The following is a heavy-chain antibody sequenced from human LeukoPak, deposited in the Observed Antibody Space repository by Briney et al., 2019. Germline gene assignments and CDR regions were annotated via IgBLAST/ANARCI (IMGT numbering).Heavy chain of an antibody. CDR1: GFTFSSYS. D-gene: IGHD2-2*01. CDR3: ASYWGGYCSSTSCYREGFDY. CDR2: INHSGST. J-gene: IGHJ4*02. Sequence: PGGSLRLSCAASGFTFSSYSMNWVRQPPGKGLEWIGEINHSGSTNYNPSLKSRVTISVDTSKNQFSLKLSSVTAADTAVYYCASYWGGYCSSTSCYREGFDYWGQGTLVTVSS. V-gene: IGHV4-34*01.